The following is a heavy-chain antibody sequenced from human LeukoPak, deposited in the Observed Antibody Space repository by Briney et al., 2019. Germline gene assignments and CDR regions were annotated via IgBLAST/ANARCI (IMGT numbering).Heavy chain of an antibody. J-gene: IGHJ4*02. CDR1: GFTVSSNY. Sequence: GGSLRLSCAASGFTVSSNYMSWVRQAPGKGLEWVSVIYSGGSTYYADSVKGRFTISRDNSKNTLYLQMNSLRAEDTAVYYCAKMAPLLWFGESHYFDYWGQGTLVTVSS. D-gene: IGHD3-10*01. CDR3: AKMAPLLWFGESHYFDY. V-gene: IGHV3-66*01. CDR2: IYSGGST.